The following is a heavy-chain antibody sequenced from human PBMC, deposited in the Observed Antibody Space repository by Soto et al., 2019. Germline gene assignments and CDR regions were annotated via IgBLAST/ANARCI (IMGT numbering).Heavy chain of an antibody. D-gene: IGHD5-12*01. J-gene: IGHJ4*02. Sequence: QVQLVQSGAEVKKPGDSVKVSCKASGYTFISYDHNWVRQATGQGLEWMGWMNPNTGDTGYAQKFQGRVTMTRNTSINTANLELSSLRSDDTAVYFCARVDGYIFDYWGQGTLVTVSS. CDR1: GYTFISYD. CDR3: ARVDGYIFDY. CDR2: MNPNTGDT. V-gene: IGHV1-8*01.